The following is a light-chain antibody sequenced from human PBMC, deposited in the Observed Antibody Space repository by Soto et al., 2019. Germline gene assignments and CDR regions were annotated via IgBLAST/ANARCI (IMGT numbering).Light chain of an antibody. Sequence: QSALTQPASVSGSPGQSITIYCTGTSSDVGSYNLVSWYQQHPGKAPQVMIYEVNKRPSGVSNRFSGAKSGNTASLTISGLQAEYEAYYNCCSYAGSSSLVFGGGTKLTVL. CDR2: EVN. CDR3: CSYAGSSSLV. J-gene: IGLJ3*02. V-gene: IGLV2-23*02. CDR1: SSDVGSYNL.